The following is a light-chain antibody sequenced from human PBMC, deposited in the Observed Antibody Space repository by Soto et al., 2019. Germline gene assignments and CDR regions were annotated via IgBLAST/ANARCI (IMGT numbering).Light chain of an antibody. V-gene: IGKV3-11*01. CDR1: QRVGSY. CDR2: DAS. Sequence: EIVLMQSPATLSLSPWERATLSCRASQRVGSYLAWYQHNPGQAPRLLISDASNRATGIPARFSGSGAETDVTLTISSLEPEDSAVYYCQQRSNWPSLTFGGGTKVDIK. J-gene: IGKJ4*01. CDR3: QQRSNWPSLT.